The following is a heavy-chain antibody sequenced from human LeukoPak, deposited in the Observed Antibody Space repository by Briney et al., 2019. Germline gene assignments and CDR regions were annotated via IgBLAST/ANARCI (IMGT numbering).Heavy chain of an antibody. J-gene: IGHJ4*02. CDR3: XXXGWDQMKPDDY. CDR1: GFTFSSYS. Sequence: TGGSLRLSCAASGFTFSSYSMNWVRQAPGKGLEWVSSISSSSSYIYYADSVKGRFTISRDNAKNSLYLQMNSLRAEDTAVYYXXXXGWDQMKPDDYWGQGTLVTVSS. CDR2: ISSSSSYI. V-gene: IGHV3-21*01. D-gene: IGHD6-19*01.